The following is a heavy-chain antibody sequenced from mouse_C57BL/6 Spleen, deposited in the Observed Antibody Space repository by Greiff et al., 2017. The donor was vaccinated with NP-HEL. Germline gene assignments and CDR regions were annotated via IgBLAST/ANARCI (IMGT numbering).Heavy chain of an antibody. D-gene: IGHD2-4*01. CDR1: GYTFTEYT. Sequence: QVQLKESGAELVKPGASVKLSCKASGYTFTEYTIHWVKQRSGQGLEWIGWFYPGSGSIKYNEKFKDKATLTADKSSSTVYMELSSLTSEDSAVYFCARNEGGHYYDYDGYAMDYWGQGTSVTVSS. V-gene: IGHV1-62-2*01. J-gene: IGHJ4*01. CDR2: FYPGSGSI. CDR3: ARNEGGHYYDYDGYAMDY.